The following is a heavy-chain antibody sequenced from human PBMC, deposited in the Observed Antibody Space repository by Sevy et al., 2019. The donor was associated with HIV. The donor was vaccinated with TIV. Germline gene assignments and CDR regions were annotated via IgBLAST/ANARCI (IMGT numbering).Heavy chain of an antibody. J-gene: IGHJ5*02. V-gene: IGHV4-59*01. CDR2: IYYSGST. Sequence: SETLSLTCTVSGGSISSYYWSWIRQPPGKGLEWIGYIYYSGSTNYNPSLKSRVTISVDTSKNQFSLKLSSVTAADTAGYYCARALYSSSWYNWFDPWGQGTLVTVSS. D-gene: IGHD6-13*01. CDR1: GGSISSYY. CDR3: ARALYSSSWYNWFDP.